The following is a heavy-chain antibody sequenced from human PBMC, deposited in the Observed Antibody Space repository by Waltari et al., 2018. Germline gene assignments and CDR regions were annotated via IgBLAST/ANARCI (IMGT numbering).Heavy chain of an antibody. Sequence: EVQLVESGGGLVQPGGSLRLSCAASGFTFSNYPVSWVRQPPGKGLEGVSAIGGSGGTTHFADSWKGRFTISRDNSKDTLYLQRNSLRAEDTAVYYCAKLPTTGRFLDYWGQGTLVTVSS. CDR1: GFTFSNYP. CDR3: AKLPTTGRFLDY. D-gene: IGHD3-10*01. V-gene: IGHV3-23*04. J-gene: IGHJ4*02. CDR2: IGGSGGTT.